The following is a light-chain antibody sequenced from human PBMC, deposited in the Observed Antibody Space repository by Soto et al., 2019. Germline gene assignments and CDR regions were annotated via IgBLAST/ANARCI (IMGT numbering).Light chain of an antibody. V-gene: IGLV2-14*01. CDR3: NSFTTSSTTYV. Sequence: QSALTQPASVSGSPGQSITISCTGTNSDVGGYNYVSWYQQHPGNAPKLMIYDVSNRPSGVSNRFSGSKSGNTASLTISGLQAEDEADYYCNSFTTSSTTYVFGTGTKHTVL. J-gene: IGLJ1*01. CDR2: DVS. CDR1: NSDVGGYNY.